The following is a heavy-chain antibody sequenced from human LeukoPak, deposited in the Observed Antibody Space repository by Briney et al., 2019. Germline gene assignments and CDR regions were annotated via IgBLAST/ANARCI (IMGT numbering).Heavy chain of an antibody. V-gene: IGHV3-48*04. CDR3: ARDKFHYYGMDV. CDR2: ISSSASTI. Sequence: GGSPRLSCAASGFTFSSYSMSWVRQAPGKGLEWVSYISSSASTIYYADSVKGRFTISRDNAKNSLYLQMNSLRAEDTAVYYCARDKFHYYGMDVWGQGTTVTVSS. CDR1: GFTFSSYS. J-gene: IGHJ6*02.